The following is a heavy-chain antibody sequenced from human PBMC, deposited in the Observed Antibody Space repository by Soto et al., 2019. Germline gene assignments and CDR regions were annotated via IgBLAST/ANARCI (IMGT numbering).Heavy chain of an antibody. D-gene: IGHD3-22*01. V-gene: IGHV3-11*01. Sequence: GGSLRLSCAASGFTFSDYYMSWIRQAPGKGLEWVSYISSSGSTIYYADSVKGRFTISRDNAKNSLYLQMNSLRAEDTAVYYCARDKRAYYYDSSGYFDYWGQGTLVTVS. CDR1: GFTFSDYY. CDR3: ARDKRAYYYDSSGYFDY. CDR2: ISSSGSTI. J-gene: IGHJ4*02.